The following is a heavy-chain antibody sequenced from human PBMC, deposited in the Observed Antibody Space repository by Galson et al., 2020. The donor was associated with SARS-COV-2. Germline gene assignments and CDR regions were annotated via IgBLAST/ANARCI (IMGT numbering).Heavy chain of an antibody. CDR3: ARGPHYYDSSGYYGLDY. V-gene: IGHV3-21*01. J-gene: IGHJ4*02. CDR2: ISSSSSYI. D-gene: IGHD3-22*01. Sequence: GGSLRLSCAAPGFTFSSYSMNWVRQAPGKGLEWVSSISSSSSYIYYADSVKGRFTISRDNAKNSLYLQMNSLRAEDTAVYYCARGPHYYDSSGYYGLDYWGQGTLVTVSS. CDR1: GFTFSSYS.